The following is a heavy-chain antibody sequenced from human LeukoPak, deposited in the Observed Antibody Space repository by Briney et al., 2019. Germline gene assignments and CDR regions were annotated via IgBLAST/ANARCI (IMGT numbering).Heavy chain of an antibody. CDR3: PRDPRLVMDAFDI. D-gene: IGHD3-9*01. J-gene: IGHJ3*02. CDR1: GGPISSGSYY. CDR2: IYTCGRT. Sequence: SEPLTLLCTVSGGPISSGSYYWSWIRQPAGEGLVRIGRIYTCGRTNYNRSLKSRLLISVDTSKNQISLKLSSVTAADTTVYYYPRDPRLVMDAFDIWGQRATVTVSS. V-gene: IGHV4-61*02.